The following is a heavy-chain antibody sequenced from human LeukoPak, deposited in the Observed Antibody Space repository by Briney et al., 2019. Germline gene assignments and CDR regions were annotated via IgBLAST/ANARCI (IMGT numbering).Heavy chain of an antibody. D-gene: IGHD5-12*01. V-gene: IGHV3-30*18. J-gene: IGHJ6*02. Sequence: GGSLRLSCAASGFTFSSYGMHWVRQAPGKGLEWVAVISYDGSNKFHADSVKGRSTVSRDNSKYTLYLQMNSLRAEDTAVYYCAKSVATISKGMDVWGHGTTVTVSS. CDR3: AKSVATISKGMDV. CDR1: GFTFSSYG. CDR2: ISYDGSNK.